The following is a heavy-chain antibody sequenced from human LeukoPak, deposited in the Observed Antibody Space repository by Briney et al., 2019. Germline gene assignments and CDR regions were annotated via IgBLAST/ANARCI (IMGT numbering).Heavy chain of an antibody. CDR3: AFGSRVSTGFDY. D-gene: IGHD5/OR15-5a*01. CDR1: GGTFCSYA. Sequence: SVKLFCKASGGTFCSYAISCVRQAPGQGLEWMGGIIPIFGTANYAQKFQGRVTITADESTSTAYMELSSLRSEDTAVYYCAFGSRVSTGFDYWGQGTLVTVSS. CDR2: IIPIFGTA. V-gene: IGHV1-69*01. J-gene: IGHJ4*02.